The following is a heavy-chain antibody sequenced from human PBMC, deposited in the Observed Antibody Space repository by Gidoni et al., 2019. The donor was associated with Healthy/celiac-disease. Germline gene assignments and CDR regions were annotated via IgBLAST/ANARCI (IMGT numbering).Heavy chain of an antibody. CDR3: ARGPAVLGYFWSGYYSGDFDY. Sequence: QVQLQQWGAGLLKPSETLSLTCAVYGGSFSGYYWSWIRQPPGKGLEWIGEINHSGSTNYNPSLKSRVTISVDTSKNQFSLKLSSVTAADTAVYYCARGPAVLGYFWSGYYSGDFDYWGQGTLVTVSS. CDR1: GGSFSGYY. CDR2: INHSGST. D-gene: IGHD3-3*01. V-gene: IGHV4-34*01. J-gene: IGHJ4*02.